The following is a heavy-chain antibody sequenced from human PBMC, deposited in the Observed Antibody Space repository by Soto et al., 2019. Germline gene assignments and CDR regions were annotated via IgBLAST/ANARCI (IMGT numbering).Heavy chain of an antibody. J-gene: IGHJ4*02. CDR2: IGGSDTFT. CDR1: GFTFKNYN. D-gene: IGHD3-3*01. Sequence: EVQLVESGGGLVKPGESLRLSCVASGFTFKNYNMNWVRQAPGTGLEWVSSIGGSDTFTYYADSVKGRFTISRDNAKSSLFLQMKSLRVEATAVYLCVRDGSLFGITRWGQGTLVTVSS. V-gene: IGHV3-21*02. CDR3: VRDGSLFGITR.